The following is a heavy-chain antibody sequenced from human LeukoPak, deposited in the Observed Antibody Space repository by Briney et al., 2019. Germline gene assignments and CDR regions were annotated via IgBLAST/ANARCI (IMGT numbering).Heavy chain of an antibody. Sequence: GGSLRLSCAVSGFTFSHYAMSWVGQAPGKGLEWVSTISTTNATTYYADSIKGRFTISRDNSKNTLYLQMDSLRADDTAIYYCARYDGTPMVNFFDYWGQGTLVTVSS. J-gene: IGHJ4*02. V-gene: IGHV3-23*01. CDR3: ARYDGTPMVNFFDY. CDR1: GFTFSHYA. CDR2: ISTTNATT. D-gene: IGHD5-18*01.